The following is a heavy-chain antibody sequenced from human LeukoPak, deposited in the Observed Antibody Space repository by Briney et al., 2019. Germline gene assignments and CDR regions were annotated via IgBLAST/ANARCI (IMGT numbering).Heavy chain of an antibody. D-gene: IGHD2-8*01. V-gene: IGHV3-74*01. CDR2: VNTDGSTT. J-gene: IGHJ3*02. CDR1: GFTFSSYW. CDR3: GRGNGHAFDI. Sequence: GGSLRLSCAASGFTFSSYWMHWVRQAPGKGLVWVSHVNTDGSTTTYADSVKGRFTISRDNAKNTLYLQMNSLRAEDTAVYYCGRGNGHAFDIWGQGTMVTVSS.